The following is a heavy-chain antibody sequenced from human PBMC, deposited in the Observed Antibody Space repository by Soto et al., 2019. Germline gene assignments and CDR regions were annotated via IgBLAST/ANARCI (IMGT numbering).Heavy chain of an antibody. D-gene: IGHD6-13*01. V-gene: IGHV4-31*03. CDR1: GGSISSGGYY. CDR2: IYYSGST. CDR3: ARGQSASSWDGFDY. Sequence: QVQLQESGPGLVKPSQTLSLTCTVSGGSISSGGYYWSWIRQHPGKGLEWIGYIYYSGSTYYNPSHKSRVTISVDTSKNQFSQKLSSVTAADTAVYYCARGQSASSWDGFDYWGQGTLVTVSS. J-gene: IGHJ4*02.